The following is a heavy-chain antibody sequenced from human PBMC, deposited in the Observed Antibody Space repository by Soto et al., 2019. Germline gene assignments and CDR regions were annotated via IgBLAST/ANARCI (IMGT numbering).Heavy chain of an antibody. D-gene: IGHD6-19*01. Sequence: GGSLRLSCAASGFTFSSYGMHWVRQAPGKGLEWVAVISYDGSNKYYADSVKGRFTISRDNSKNTLYLQMNSLRAEDTAVYYCAKDLEGGWYSPGDYWGQGTLVTVSS. CDR2: ISYDGSNK. J-gene: IGHJ4*02. CDR1: GFTFSSYG. V-gene: IGHV3-30*18. CDR3: AKDLEGGWYSPGDY.